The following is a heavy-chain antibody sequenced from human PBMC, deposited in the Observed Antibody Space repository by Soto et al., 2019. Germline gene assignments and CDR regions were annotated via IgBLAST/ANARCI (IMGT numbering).Heavy chain of an antibody. CDR1: GFTLRDYW. J-gene: IGHJ3*02. D-gene: IGHD4-4*01. V-gene: IGHV3-7*01. CDR2: IKQDGSEI. Sequence: EVQLVESGGGLVQPGGSLRLSCAASGFTLRDYWMSWVRQAPGKGLEWVANIKQDGSEIYYVDSVESRFTISRDTAKNTLFLQMNSQGAEDTAVSYCLITTSAFEIWGQGTLVTVSS. CDR3: LITTSAFEI.